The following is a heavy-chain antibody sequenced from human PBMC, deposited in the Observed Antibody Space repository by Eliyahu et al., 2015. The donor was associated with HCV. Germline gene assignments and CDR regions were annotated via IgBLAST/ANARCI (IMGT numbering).Heavy chain of an antibody. CDR2: IRNKADNYAT. CDR3: TQNWGLYYFDY. D-gene: IGHD7-27*01. V-gene: IGHV3-73*02. CDR1: GFTFSGSA. J-gene: IGHJ4*02. Sequence: EVQLVESGGGLVQPGGSLKLXCAASGFTFSGSAIHWVRQASGKGLGWVGRIRNKADNYATAYAASVKGRFTISRDDSRNTAYLQMNSLKTEDTAVYFCTQNWGLYYFDYWGQGTLVTVSS.